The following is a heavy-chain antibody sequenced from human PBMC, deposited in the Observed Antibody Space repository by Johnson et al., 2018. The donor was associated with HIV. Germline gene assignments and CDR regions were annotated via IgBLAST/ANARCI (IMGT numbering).Heavy chain of an antibody. V-gene: IGHV3-64*01. CDR2: ISSNGGST. CDR3: AKDRILSGYGPGAFDI. D-gene: IGHD5-12*01. J-gene: IGHJ3*02. Sequence: EVQLVESGGGLVQPGGSLRLSCAASGFTFSSYAMHWVRQAPGKGLEYVSAISSNGGSTYYANSVKGRFTISRDNSKNTLYLQMNSLRAEDTAVYYCAKDRILSGYGPGAFDIWGQGTMVTVSS. CDR1: GFTFSSYA.